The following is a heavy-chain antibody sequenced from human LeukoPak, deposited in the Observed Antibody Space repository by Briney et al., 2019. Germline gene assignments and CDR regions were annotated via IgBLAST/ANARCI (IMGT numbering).Heavy chain of an antibody. V-gene: IGHV3-30*02. CDR2: IRYDGSNK. D-gene: IGHD3-9*01. CDR1: GFTFSSYG. CDR3: ARASTQYDILTGYNWFDP. Sequence: GGSLRLSCAASGFTFSSYGMHWVRQAPGKGLEWVAFIRYDGSNKYYADSVKGRFTISRDNAKNTLYLQMNSMRAEDTAVYYCARASTQYDILTGYNWFDPWGQGTLVTVSS. J-gene: IGHJ5*02.